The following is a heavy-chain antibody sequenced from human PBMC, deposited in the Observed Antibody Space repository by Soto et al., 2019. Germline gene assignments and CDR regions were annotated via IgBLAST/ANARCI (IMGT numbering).Heavy chain of an antibody. Sequence: PGGSLRLSCAASGFTFSTYGLTWVRQAPGKGLEWVAVISYDGSNKYYADSVKGRFTISRDNSKNTLYLQMNSLRAEDTAVYYCANNPPGSGYSYDSYWGQGTLVTVSS. CDR2: ISYDGSNK. CDR3: ANNPPGSGYSYDSY. J-gene: IGHJ4*02. V-gene: IGHV3-30*18. D-gene: IGHD5-18*01. CDR1: GFTFSTYG.